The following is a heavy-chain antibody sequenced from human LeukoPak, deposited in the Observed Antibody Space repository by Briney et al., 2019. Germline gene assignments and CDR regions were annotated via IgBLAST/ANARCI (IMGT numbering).Heavy chain of an antibody. CDR1: GFMFGDYV. CDR3: ARERGKTDLMVFFDN. Sequence: QSGGSLRLSCVASGFMFGDYVMTWVRQAPGKGLEWVATIMEDGRETFYDDSVKGRFTVSRDNAKNSLFLQMDSLRDEDTAVYYCARERGKTDLMVFFDNWGQGALVTVSS. J-gene: IGHJ4*02. V-gene: IGHV3-7*01. CDR2: IMEDGRET. D-gene: IGHD2-8*01.